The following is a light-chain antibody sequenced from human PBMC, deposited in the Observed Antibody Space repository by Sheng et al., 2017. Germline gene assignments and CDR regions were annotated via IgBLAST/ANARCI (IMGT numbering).Light chain of an antibody. J-gene: IGLJ1*01. CDR2: DDS. CDR3: QVWDNDNDHYV. CDR1: NIGSKS. Sequence: SYELTQPPSVSVAPGQTARVTCGGNNIGSKSVYWYQQKPGQAPVMVLYDDSDRPSGIPERFSGSNSGNTATLTISRVEAGDEADYYCQVWDNDNDHYVFGTGTKVTVL. V-gene: IGLV3-21*02.